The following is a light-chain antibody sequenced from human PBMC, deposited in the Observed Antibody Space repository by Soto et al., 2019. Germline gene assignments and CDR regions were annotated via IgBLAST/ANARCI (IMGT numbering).Light chain of an antibody. CDR3: QQYDSTPYT. Sequence: DIVMTQSPDSLAVSLGERAXXNCKSSQSVLYSSNNKNYLAWYQQKPGQPPKLLIYWASTRESGVPDRFSGSGSGTNFTLTISSLQAEDVAFYYSQQYDSTPYTFGQGTKLEIK. J-gene: IGKJ2*01. CDR1: QSVLYSSNNKNY. CDR2: WAS. V-gene: IGKV4-1*01.